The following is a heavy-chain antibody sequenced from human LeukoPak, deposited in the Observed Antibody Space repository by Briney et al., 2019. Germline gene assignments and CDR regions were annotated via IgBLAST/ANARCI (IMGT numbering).Heavy chain of an antibody. CDR1: GYSFTSYW. V-gene: IGHV5-10-1*01. CDR2: IDPSDSYT. CDR3: ARLGDGYNYY. D-gene: IGHD5-24*01. J-gene: IGHJ4*02. Sequence: HGESLKTSCKGSGYSFTSYWITWVRQMPGKGLEWMGRIDPSDSYTNYSPSFQGHVTISADKSISTAYLQWSSLKASDTAMYYCARLGDGYNYYWGQGTLVTVSS.